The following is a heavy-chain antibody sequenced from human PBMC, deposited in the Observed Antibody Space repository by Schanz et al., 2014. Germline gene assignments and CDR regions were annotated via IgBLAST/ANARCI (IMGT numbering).Heavy chain of an antibody. V-gene: IGHV1-18*01. CDR3: ARDRVSFVRGPPGVD. D-gene: IGHD3-10*01. CDR1: GYSFTDYA. J-gene: IGHJ4*02. CDR2: ISGYNGDT. Sequence: QVQLVQSGVEVKRPGASVRVSCKASGYSFTDYAIHWVRQAPGQGLEWMGWISGYNGDTNYAPKFQDRVTMTTDTSTGITSLELRNLKSDDTAVYYCARDRVSFVRGPPGVDWGQGTQVIVSS.